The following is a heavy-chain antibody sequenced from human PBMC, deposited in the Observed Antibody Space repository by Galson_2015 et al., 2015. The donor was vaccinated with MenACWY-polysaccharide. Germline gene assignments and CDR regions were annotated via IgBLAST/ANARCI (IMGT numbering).Heavy chain of an antibody. D-gene: IGHD4-17*01. CDR3: VRNPNQIATTVPMGRFDY. J-gene: IGHJ4*02. Sequence: SVKVSCKASGYTFTSYAMNWVRQAPGQGLEWLGWIHTNTGNPTYAQGFTGRFVFSLDTSVSTAYLQISSLKAEDTAAYYCVRNPNQIATTVPMGRFDYRGQGTLATVSS. V-gene: IGHV7-4-1*02. CDR2: IHTNTGNP. CDR1: GYTFTSYA.